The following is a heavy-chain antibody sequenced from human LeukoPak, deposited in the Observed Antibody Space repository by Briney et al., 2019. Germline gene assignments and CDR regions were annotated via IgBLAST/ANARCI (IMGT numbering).Heavy chain of an antibody. D-gene: IGHD2-2*02. V-gene: IGHV3-23*01. CDR2: ISGSGGST. Sequence: PGGSLRLSCAASGFTFSSYAMSWVRQAPGKGLEWVSAISGSGGSTYYADSVKGRFTISRDNSKNTLYLQMNSLRAEDTAVYYCAQVAVVVVVPAAIRWFDPWGQGTLITVSS. CDR1: GFTFSSYA. CDR3: AQVAVVVVVPAAIRWFDP. J-gene: IGHJ5*02.